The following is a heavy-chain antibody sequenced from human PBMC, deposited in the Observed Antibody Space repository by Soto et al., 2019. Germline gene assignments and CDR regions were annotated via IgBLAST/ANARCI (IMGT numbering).Heavy chain of an antibody. CDR2: IFSDGTT. J-gene: IGHJ4*02. CDR1: GFSVRSSQ. D-gene: IGHD1-26*01. Sequence: GGSLRLSCAASGFSVRSSQMSWVRQAPGKGLEWVSIIFSDGTTHYGVSVKGRFTISRDSARNTVYLQMNSLRDEDTAVYYCARVPPIVGGLDYWGQGTLVTVSS. V-gene: IGHV3-53*01. CDR3: ARVPPIVGGLDY.